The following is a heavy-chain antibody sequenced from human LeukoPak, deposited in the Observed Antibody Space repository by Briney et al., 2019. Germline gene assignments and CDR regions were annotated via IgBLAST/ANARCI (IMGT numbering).Heavy chain of an antibody. CDR2: IHSGGRT. CDR1: GGSISGDY. Sequence: SETPSLTCTVSGGSISGDYWSWIRQSPGKGLEWIAYIHSGGRTSYNPSLKSRVTISVETSKNEFSLKVTSVNAADTAVYYCARDRPGGSSLDYWGQGILVTVSS. J-gene: IGHJ4*02. D-gene: IGHD6-13*01. V-gene: IGHV4-59*01. CDR3: ARDRPGGSSLDY.